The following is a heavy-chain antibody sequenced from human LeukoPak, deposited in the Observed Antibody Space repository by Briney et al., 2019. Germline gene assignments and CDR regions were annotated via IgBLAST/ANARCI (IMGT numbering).Heavy chain of an antibody. V-gene: IGHV4-34*01. D-gene: IGHD6-6*01. J-gene: IGHJ5*02. Sequence: SETLSLTCAVYGGSFGGYYWSWIRQPPGKGLEWIGEVNDSGRTNYNASLKSRVTMSVDTSKNQFSLKLTSVTAADTAVYYCARNSAYSTSSGVNLWGQGTLVTVSS. CDR2: VNDSGRT. CDR1: GGSFGGYY. CDR3: ARNSAYSTSSGVNL.